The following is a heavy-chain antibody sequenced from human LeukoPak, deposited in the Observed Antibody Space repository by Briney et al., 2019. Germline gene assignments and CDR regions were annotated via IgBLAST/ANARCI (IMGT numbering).Heavy chain of an antibody. V-gene: IGHV1-69*13. CDR1: GGTFSNFA. CDR3: ARDRCTNGVCFDP. Sequence: SVKVSCKASGGTFSNFAISWVRQAPGQGLEWMGGIIPIFGTTNYAQNFQGRVTITADESTSTAYMELSSLKSEDTAVYYCARDRCTNGVCFDPWGQGTLVTVSS. CDR2: IIPIFGTT. J-gene: IGHJ5*02. D-gene: IGHD2-8*01.